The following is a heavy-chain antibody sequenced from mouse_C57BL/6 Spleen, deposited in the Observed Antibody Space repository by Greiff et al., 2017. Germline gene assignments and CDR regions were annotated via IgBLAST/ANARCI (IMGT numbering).Heavy chain of an antibody. CDR3: ARGLTGTWLAY. J-gene: IGHJ3*01. D-gene: IGHD4-1*01. V-gene: IGHV1-61*01. CDR1: GYTFTSYW. Sequence: QVQLQQPGAELVRPGSSVKLSCKASGYTFTSYWMDWVKQRPGQGLEWIGNIYPSDSETHYNQKFKDKATLTVDKSSSTAYMQLSSLTSEDSEVYYCARGLTGTWLAYWGQGTLVTVSA. CDR2: IYPSDSET.